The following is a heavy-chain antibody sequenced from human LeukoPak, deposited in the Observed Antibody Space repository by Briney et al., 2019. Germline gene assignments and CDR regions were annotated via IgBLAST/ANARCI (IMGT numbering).Heavy chain of an antibody. CDR3: ARRSRVTTLDY. CDR1: GGSISSSSYY. Sequence: SETLSLTCTVSGGSISSSSYYWGWIRQPPGKGLEWIGSIYYSGSTYYNPSLKSRVTISVDTSKNQFSLKLSSVTAADTAVYYCARRSRVTTLDYWGQGTLVTVSS. J-gene: IGHJ4*02. V-gene: IGHV4-39*01. CDR2: IYYSGST. D-gene: IGHD4-17*01.